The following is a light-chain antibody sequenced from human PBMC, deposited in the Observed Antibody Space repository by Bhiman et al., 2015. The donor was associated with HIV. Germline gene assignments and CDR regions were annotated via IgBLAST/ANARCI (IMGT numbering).Light chain of an antibody. V-gene: IGLV1-51*01. J-gene: IGLJ1*01. Sequence: QSVLTQPPSVSAAPGQKVTISCSGSSSNIGNNFVSWYQQFPGTAPKLLIYDNNKRPSGIPDRFSGSKSGNTASLTISGLQAEDEADYYCSSYTSSSTYVFGAGTKVTVL. CDR2: DNN. CDR1: SSNIGNNF. CDR3: SSYTSSSTYV.